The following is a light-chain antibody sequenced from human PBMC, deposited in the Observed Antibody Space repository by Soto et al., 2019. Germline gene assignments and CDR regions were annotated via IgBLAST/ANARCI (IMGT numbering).Light chain of an antibody. J-gene: IGKJ2*01. CDR3: RQYDGGPYT. CDR1: RSVSSN. Sequence: ETVMTQSPATLSISPGERATLSCRASRSVSSNVAWYQQKPGQTPRLLIYGASTRATGIPVRFSGSGSGTEFSLTISSLQSEDFAVYYCRQYDGGPYTFGQGTKVEI. CDR2: GAS. V-gene: IGKV3-15*01.